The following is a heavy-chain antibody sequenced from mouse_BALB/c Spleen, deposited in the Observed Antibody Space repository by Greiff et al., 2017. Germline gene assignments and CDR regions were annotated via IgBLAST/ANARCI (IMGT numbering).Heavy chain of an antibody. J-gene: IGHJ4*01. CDR3: ARGDYFYAMDY. CDR1: GYTFTSYT. CDR2: INPSSGYT. V-gene: IGHV1-4*02. Sequence: LQESAAELARPGASVKMSCKASGYTFTSYTMHWVKQRPGQGLEWIGYINPSSGYTEYNQKFKDKTTLTADKSSSTAYMQLSSLTSEDSAVYYCARGDYFYAMDYWGQGTSVTVSS. D-gene: IGHD1-1*02.